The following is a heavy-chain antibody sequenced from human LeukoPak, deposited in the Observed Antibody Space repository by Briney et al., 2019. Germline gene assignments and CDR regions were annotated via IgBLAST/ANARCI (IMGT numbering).Heavy chain of an antibody. CDR1: GFTFSSSA. D-gene: IGHD2-2*01. CDR2: IQYDGSYK. Sequence: HPGGSLRLSCAASGFTFSSSAMHWVRQAPGKGLECVAFIQYDGSYKHYSDSVKGRFTISRDNSKNTLYLEMNSLRAEETAVYYCATHCSGTTCHRDYWGQGTLVTVSS. V-gene: IGHV3-30*02. J-gene: IGHJ4*02. CDR3: ATHCSGTTCHRDY.